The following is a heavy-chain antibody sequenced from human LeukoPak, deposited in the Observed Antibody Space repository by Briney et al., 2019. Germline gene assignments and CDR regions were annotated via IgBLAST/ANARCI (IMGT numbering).Heavy chain of an antibody. CDR1: GFTFSSYW. J-gene: IGHJ6*03. Sequence: GGSLRLSCAASGFTFSSYWMHWVRQAPGKGLVWVSRINSDGSSTSYADSVKGRFTISRDNAKNTLYLQMNSLRAEDTAVYYCAKVNSPTITWILDYYYYYMDVWGKGTTVTVSS. CDR2: INSDGSST. V-gene: IGHV3-74*01. CDR3: AKVNSPTITWILDYYYYYMDV. D-gene: IGHD5-18*01.